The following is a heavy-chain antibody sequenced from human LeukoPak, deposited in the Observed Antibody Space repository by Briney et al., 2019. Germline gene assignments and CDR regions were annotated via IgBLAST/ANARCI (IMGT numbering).Heavy chain of an antibody. CDR2: IYYSGST. CDR1: GGSFSSYY. CDR3: ARDNLRYCSGGSCYALFDY. D-gene: IGHD2-15*01. J-gene: IGHJ4*02. Sequence: SETLSLTCTVSGGSFSSYYWSWIRQPPGKGLEWIGYIYYSGSTNYNPSLKSRVTISVDTSKNQFSLKLSSVTAADTAVYYCARDNLRYCSGGSCYALFDYWGQGTLVTVSS. V-gene: IGHV4-59*01.